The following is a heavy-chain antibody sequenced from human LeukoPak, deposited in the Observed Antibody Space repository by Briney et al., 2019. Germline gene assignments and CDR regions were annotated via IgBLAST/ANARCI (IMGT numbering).Heavy chain of an antibody. CDR2: ISGSGSNT. J-gene: IGHJ4*02. V-gene: IGHV3-23*01. D-gene: IGHD6-19*01. CDR1: GFTFSSYG. CDR3: ARRSGIAVAGAFDY. Sequence: GGTLRLSCAASGFTFSSYGMSWVRQAPGKGLEWVSTISGSGSNTHYADSVKGRFTISRDNSKNTLYLQMNSLRAEDTAVYYCARRSGIAVAGAFDYWGQGTLVTVSS.